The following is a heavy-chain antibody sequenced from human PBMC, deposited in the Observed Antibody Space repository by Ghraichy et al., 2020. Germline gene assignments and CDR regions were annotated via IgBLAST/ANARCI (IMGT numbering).Heavy chain of an antibody. Sequence: GGSLRLSCAASGFTFSSYWMHWVRQAPGKGLVWVSRINSDGSSTSYADSVKGRFTISRDNAKNTLYLQMNSLRAEDTAVYYCARGDTAMVTCYYYGMDVWGQGTTVTVSS. CDR3: ARGDTAMVTCYYYGMDV. V-gene: IGHV3-74*01. CDR1: GFTFSSYW. CDR2: INSDGSST. D-gene: IGHD5-18*01. J-gene: IGHJ6*02.